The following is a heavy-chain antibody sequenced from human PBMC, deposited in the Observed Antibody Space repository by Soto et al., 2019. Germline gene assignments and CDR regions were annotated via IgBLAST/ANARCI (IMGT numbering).Heavy chain of an antibody. CDR2: ISAYNGNT. J-gene: IGHJ2*01. D-gene: IGHD6-13*01. CDR1: GYTFTSYG. V-gene: IGHV1-18*01. Sequence: QVQLVQSGAEVKKPEASVKVSCKASGYTFTSYGISWVRQAPGQGLEWMGWISAYNGNTNYAQKLQGRVTMTTDTYTSTDYMELRGLSSDDTAGYYCARVSKYSGSCDLWGRGTLVTVSS. CDR3: ARVSKYSGSCDL.